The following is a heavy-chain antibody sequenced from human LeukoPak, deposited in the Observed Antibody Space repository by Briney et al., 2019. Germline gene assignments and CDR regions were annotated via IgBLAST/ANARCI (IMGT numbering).Heavy chain of an antibody. D-gene: IGHD2-15*01. J-gene: IGHJ6*03. CDR1: GYSFTSYW. CDR3: ARHVRRGYCSGGSCYVNYYYMDV. Sequence: GESLNISCKGSGYSFTSYWIGWVRQMPGKGLEWIGIIYPGDSDTRYSPSFQGQVTISADKSISTAYLQWSSLKASDTAMYYCARHVRRGYCSGGSCYVNYYYMDVWGKGTTVTVSS. V-gene: IGHV5-51*01. CDR2: IYPGDSDT.